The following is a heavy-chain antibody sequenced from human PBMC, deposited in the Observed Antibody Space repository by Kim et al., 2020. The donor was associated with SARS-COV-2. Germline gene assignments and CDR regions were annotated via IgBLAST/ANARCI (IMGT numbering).Heavy chain of an antibody. CDR2: GST. J-gene: IGHJ4*02. CDR3: AKDFALLDY. V-gene: IGHV3-23*01. Sequence: GSTYYADSVKGRFTISRDNSKNTLYLQMNSLRAEDTAVYYCAKDFALLDYWGQGTLVTVSS. D-gene: IGHD1-26*01.